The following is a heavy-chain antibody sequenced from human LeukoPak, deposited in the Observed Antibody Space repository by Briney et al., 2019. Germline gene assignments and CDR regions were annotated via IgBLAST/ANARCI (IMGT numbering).Heavy chain of an antibody. CDR1: GYTFTSYH. D-gene: IGHD6-19*01. CDR3: ARDPPGDRIAVAGTLTY. Sequence: ASVKVSCKASGYTFTSYHMHWVRQAPGQGLEWMGKINLSGGSTTYAQKFQGRVTMTRDTSTSTAYMELSSLRSEDTAVYYCARDPPGDRIAVAGTLTYWGQGTLVTVSS. J-gene: IGHJ4*02. V-gene: IGHV1-46*01. CDR2: INLSGGST.